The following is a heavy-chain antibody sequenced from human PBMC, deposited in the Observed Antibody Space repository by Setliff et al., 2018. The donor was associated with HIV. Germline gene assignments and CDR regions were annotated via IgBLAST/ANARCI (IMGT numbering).Heavy chain of an antibody. CDR2: IYFTGSS. CDR1: GGSISTYY. V-gene: IGHV4-59*08. J-gene: IGHJ3*01. CDR3: ARLSVVIHDTFDV. D-gene: IGHD3-22*01. Sequence: SETLSLTCTVSGGSISTYYWSWIRQPPGKGLEWIGSIYFTGSSDNNPSLKSRVTTSVDTSKNHFSLRLRSVTAADTAVYYCARLSVVIHDTFDVWGHGTMVTVSS.